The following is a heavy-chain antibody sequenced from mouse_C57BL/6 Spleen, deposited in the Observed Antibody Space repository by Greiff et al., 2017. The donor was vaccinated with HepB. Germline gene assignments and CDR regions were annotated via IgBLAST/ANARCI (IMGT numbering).Heavy chain of an antibody. CDR2: IDPENGDT. V-gene: IGHV14-4*01. J-gene: IGHJ3*01. Sequence: VQLKQSGAELVRPGASVKLSCTASGFNIKDDYMHWVKQRPEQGLEWIGWIDPENGDTEYASKFQGKATITADTSSNTAYLQLSSLTSEDTAGYYCATDSGWGFAYWGQGTLVTVSA. CDR3: ATDSGWGFAY. CDR1: GFNIKDDY.